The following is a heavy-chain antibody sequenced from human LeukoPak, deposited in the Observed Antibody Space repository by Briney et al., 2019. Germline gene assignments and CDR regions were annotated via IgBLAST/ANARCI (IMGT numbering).Heavy chain of an antibody. CDR3: ARTSRGGYNFLPY. J-gene: IGHJ4*02. D-gene: IGHD5-24*01. CDR1: GGTFSSYA. CDR2: IIPIFGTA. V-gene: IGHV1-69*13. Sequence: GASVKVSCKASGGTFSSYAISWVRQAPGQGLEWMGGIIPIFGTANYAQKFQGRVTITADESTSTAYMELSSLRSEDTAVYYCARTSRGGYNFLPYWGQGTLVTVSS.